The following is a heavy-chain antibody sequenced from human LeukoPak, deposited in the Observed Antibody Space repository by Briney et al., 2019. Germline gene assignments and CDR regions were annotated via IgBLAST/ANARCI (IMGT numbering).Heavy chain of an antibody. CDR3: VKDVGGGSWPNYFDY. V-gene: IGHV3-23*01. D-gene: IGHD2-15*01. CDR2: ISGSGGGT. Sequence: GSLRLSCAASGFTFSTYAMSWVGQAPGKGLGWVSAISGSGGGTYYADAVKSRVTISRGNSRNTLELQMNRVRAEDTAVYYCVKDVGGGSWPNYFDYWGQGTLVTVSS. CDR1: GFTFSTYA. J-gene: IGHJ4*02.